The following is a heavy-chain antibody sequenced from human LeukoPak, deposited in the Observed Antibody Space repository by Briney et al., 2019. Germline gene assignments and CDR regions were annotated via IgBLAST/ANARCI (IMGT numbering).Heavy chain of an antibody. CDR3: ASIYSSSYYGFLEYFQY. J-gene: IGHJ1*01. Sequence: PGGSLRLSCAASGFTFSSYAMHWVRQAPGKGLEWVSYISSSGNTIYYADSVKGRFTISRDNAKNSLYLQMNSLRAEDTAVYYCASIYSSSYYGFLEYFQYWGQGTLVTVSS. CDR1: GFTFSSYA. V-gene: IGHV3-48*03. D-gene: IGHD6-13*01. CDR2: ISSSGNTI.